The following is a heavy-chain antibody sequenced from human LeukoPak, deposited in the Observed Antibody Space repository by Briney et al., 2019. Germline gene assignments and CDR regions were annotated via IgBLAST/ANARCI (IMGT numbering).Heavy chain of an antibody. CDR2: ISGSGGST. J-gene: IGHJ4*02. Sequence: PGGSLRLSCAASGFTFSSYAMSWVRQALGKGLEWVSAISGSGGSTYYADSVKGRFTISRDNSKNTLYLQMNSLRAEDTAVYYCATTDYGDYVDHFDYWGQGTLVTVSS. D-gene: IGHD4-17*01. V-gene: IGHV3-23*01. CDR3: ATTDYGDYVDHFDY. CDR1: GFTFSSYA.